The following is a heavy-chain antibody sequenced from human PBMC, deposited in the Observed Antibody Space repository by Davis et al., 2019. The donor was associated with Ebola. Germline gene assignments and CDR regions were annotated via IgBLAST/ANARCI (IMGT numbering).Heavy chain of an antibody. Sequence: SETLSLTCTVSGGSISSYYWSWIRQPPGKGLEYIGYIYYNVGTNYNPSLKSRVTISVDTAQNQFSLMLSSVTAADTAVYFCARTTYDYSAYGLDYWGQGTLVTVSS. CDR2: IYYNVGT. CDR1: GGSISSYY. CDR3: ARTTYDYSAYGLDY. V-gene: IGHV4-59*08. D-gene: IGHD3-22*01. J-gene: IGHJ4*02.